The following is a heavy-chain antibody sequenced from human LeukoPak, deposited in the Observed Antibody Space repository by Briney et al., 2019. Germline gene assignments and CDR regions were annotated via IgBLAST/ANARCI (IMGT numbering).Heavy chain of an antibody. D-gene: IGHD3-3*01. Sequence: SETPSLTCTVSGGSISSSSYCWGWICQPPGKGLEWIGSIYYSGSTYYNPSLKSRVTISVDTSKNQFSLKLSSVTAADTAVYYCTPQTADYDFWSGYYTRGSRRWFDPWGQGTLVTVSS. CDR1: GGSISSSSYC. J-gene: IGHJ5*02. CDR2: IYYSGST. CDR3: TPQTADYDFWSGYYTRGSRRWFDP. V-gene: IGHV4-39*05.